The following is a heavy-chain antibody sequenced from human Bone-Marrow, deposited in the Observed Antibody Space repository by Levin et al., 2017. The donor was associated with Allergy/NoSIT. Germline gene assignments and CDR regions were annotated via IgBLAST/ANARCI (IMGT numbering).Heavy chain of an antibody. D-gene: IGHD1-7*01. CDR3: ARQTSPSDVDY. CDR1: GYSFTSYW. J-gene: IGHJ4*02. Sequence: RGESLKISCRGSGYSFTSYWIGWVRQMPGKGLDWMGIISPGDSDTSYSPSFQGRVTISVDKSITTAYLHLSSLEASDTAIYYCARQTSPSDVDYWGQGTLVTVSS. CDR2: ISPGDSDT. V-gene: IGHV5-51*01.